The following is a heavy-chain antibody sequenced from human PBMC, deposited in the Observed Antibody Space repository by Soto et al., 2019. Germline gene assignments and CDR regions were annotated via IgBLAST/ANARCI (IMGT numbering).Heavy chain of an antibody. J-gene: IGHJ6*03. CDR2: INPNSGGT. CDR1: GNTFPGSY. CDR3: ARDSRDTHSTLLATFYYSYMVV. V-gene: IGHV1-2*04. Sequence: ASVMITCKATGNTFPGSYMPWVRQAPGQGLEWMGWINPNSGGTNYAQKFQGWVTMTRDTSISTPYMGLSRLRSDDTAVYYCARDSRDTHSTLLATFYYSYMVVWDTGTTVTVSS. D-gene: IGHD6-13*01.